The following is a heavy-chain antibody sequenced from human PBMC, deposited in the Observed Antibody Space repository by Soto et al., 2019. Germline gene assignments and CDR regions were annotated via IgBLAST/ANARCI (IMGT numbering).Heavy chain of an antibody. CDR1: GGTFSNYI. V-gene: IGHV1-69*01. CDR2: TIPMFATA. D-gene: IGHD6-19*01. Sequence: QVQLVQSGAEVKKPGSSVKVSCKASGGTFSNYIFSWVRQAPGQGLEWMGGTIPMFATAQYAQKLPGRVTITADESTSTVYMDLTSLRSDDTAVYYCARGLFGQQWLVGFDTWGQGTLVTVSS. CDR3: ARGLFGQQWLVGFDT. J-gene: IGHJ4*02.